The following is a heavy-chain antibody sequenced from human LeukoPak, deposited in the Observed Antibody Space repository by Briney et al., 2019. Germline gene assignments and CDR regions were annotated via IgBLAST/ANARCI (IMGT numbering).Heavy chain of an antibody. CDR3: ARQRFIAVFPTTGYFDY. Sequence: PSETLSLTCTVSGGSISSSSYYWGWIRQPPGKGLEWIGSIYYSGSTYYNPSLKSRVTISVDTSKNQFSLKLSSVTAADTAVYYFARQRFIAVFPTTGYFDYWGQGTLVTVSS. CDR2: IYYSGST. D-gene: IGHD2-8*02. V-gene: IGHV4-39*01. J-gene: IGHJ4*02. CDR1: GGSISSSSYY.